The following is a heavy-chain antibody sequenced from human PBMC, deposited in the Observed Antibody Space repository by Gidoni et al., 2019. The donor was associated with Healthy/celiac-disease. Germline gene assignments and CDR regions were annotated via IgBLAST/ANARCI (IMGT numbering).Heavy chain of an antibody. Sequence: VPLVESGGGWVQPGGSLRLSCSASGSTFSCSEMNWVCQAPGQGVEWVSDISSSGSTIYYADAVKGRITISRDNAKNSLYLQMNSLRAEDTAVYYCARAPYAEPIAAAGFFYYYYGMDVWGQGTTVTVSS. CDR1: GSTFSCSE. J-gene: IGHJ6*02. D-gene: IGHD6-13*01. CDR2: ISSSGSTI. V-gene: IGHV3-48*03. CDR3: ARAPYAEPIAAAGFFYYYYGMDV.